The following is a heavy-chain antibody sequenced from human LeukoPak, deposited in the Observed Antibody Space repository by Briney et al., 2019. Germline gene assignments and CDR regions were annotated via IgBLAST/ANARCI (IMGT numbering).Heavy chain of an antibody. V-gene: IGHV4-34*01. CDR1: GGSFSGYY. Sequence: SETLSLTCAVDGGSFSGYYWSWIRQPPGKGLEWIGEINHSGSTNYNPSLKSRVTISVDTSKSQFSLTLTSVIAADTGVYYCARHYGPWGQGTLVTVSS. CDR3: ARHYGP. D-gene: IGHD3-16*01. J-gene: IGHJ5*02. CDR2: INHSGST.